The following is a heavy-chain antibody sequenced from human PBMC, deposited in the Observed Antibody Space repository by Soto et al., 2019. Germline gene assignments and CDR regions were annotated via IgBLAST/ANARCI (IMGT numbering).Heavy chain of an antibody. CDR1: GDSISPYY. CDR2: IFYSGST. V-gene: IGHV4-59*01. Sequence: PSETLSLTCTVSGDSISPYYWSWIRQPPGKGLEWIGYIFYSGSTSYNPSLKSRVTISVDTSKNQFSLNLYSLTSADTAVYYCARDTGYSYGYYRWFDPWGQGALVTRSS. J-gene: IGHJ5*02. CDR3: ARDTGYSYGYYRWFDP. D-gene: IGHD5-18*01.